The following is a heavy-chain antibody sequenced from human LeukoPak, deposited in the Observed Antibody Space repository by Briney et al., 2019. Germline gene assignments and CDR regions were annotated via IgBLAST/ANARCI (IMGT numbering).Heavy chain of an antibody. CDR3: AKDGGYSTNIYYMDV. J-gene: IGHJ6*03. CDR2: ISGSGSST. D-gene: IGHD5-12*01. V-gene: IGHV3-23*01. Sequence: GGSLRLSCTASGFIFSSYAMTLVRQAPGKGLEWVSGISGSGSSTYYADSVEGRFTISRDNSRNTLYLQMSSLRAEDTAVYYCAKDGGYSTNIYYMDVWGKGTTVTVSS. CDR1: GFIFSSYA.